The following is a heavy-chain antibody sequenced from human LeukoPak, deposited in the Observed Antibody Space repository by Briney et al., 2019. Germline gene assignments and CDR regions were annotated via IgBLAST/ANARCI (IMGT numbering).Heavy chain of an antibody. Sequence: GGSLRLSCTASGFTFGDYAMSWVRQAPGKGLEWVGFIRSKAYGWTTEYAAPVKGRFTISRDDSKSIAYLQMNSLKTEDTAVYYCTRVYYDFWSGYYTGIGFDPWGQGTLVTVSS. J-gene: IGHJ5*02. CDR3: TRVYYDFWSGYYTGIGFDP. D-gene: IGHD3-3*01. V-gene: IGHV3-49*04. CDR1: GFTFGDYA. CDR2: IRSKAYGWTT.